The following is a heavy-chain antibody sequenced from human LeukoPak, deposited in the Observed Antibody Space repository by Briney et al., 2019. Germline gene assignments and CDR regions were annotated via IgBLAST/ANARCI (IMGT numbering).Heavy chain of an antibody. V-gene: IGHV1-69*05. D-gene: IGHD3-16*01. CDR1: GGTFSSYA. CDR3: ARDVPSLSMGNWFDP. Sequence: ASVKFSCKASGGTFSSYAISWVRQAPGQGVEWMGGIIPIFGTANYAQKFQGRVTITTDESTSTAYMELSSLRSEDTAVYYCARDVPSLSMGNWFDPWGQGTLVTVSS. J-gene: IGHJ5*02. CDR2: IIPIFGTA.